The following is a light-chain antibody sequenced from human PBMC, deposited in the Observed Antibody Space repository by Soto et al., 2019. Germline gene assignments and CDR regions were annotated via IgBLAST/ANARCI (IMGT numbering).Light chain of an antibody. CDR3: QQYGSSPRT. J-gene: IGKJ1*01. CDR1: QSVSSNY. CDR2: GAS. Sequence: EIVVTQSPGTLSLSPGERATLSCRASQSVSSNYLAWYQQKPGQAPRLLIYGASSRATGIPDRFSGSGSGTDFPLTIARLEPEDFAVYYCQQYGSSPRTFGQGTKVEIK. V-gene: IGKV3-20*01.